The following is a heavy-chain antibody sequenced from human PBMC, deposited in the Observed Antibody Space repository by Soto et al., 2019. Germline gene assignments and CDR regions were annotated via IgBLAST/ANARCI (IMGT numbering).Heavy chain of an antibody. CDR1: GGSISSGGYY. J-gene: IGHJ6*02. Sequence: SETLSLTCTVSGGSISSGGYYWSWIRQHPGKGLEWIGTIYYVVNTYYNPSLKSRVTISVDTSKNQFSLELTSVTAADTAVYFCARHPGYCSGNGCYGYYTMDVSGQGTTVTVSS. D-gene: IGHD2-2*01. CDR2: IYYVVNT. CDR3: ARHPGYCSGNGCYGYYTMDV. V-gene: IGHV4-39*01.